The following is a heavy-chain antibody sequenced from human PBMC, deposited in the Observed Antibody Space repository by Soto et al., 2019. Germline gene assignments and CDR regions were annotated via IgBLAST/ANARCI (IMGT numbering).Heavy chain of an antibody. CDR2: ISSTSTYT. CDR1: GFTCRSYA. CDR3: ARDLALAGNY. V-gene: IGHV3-21*01. D-gene: IGHD6-19*01. J-gene: IGHJ4*02. Sequence: GSLRLSGAASGFTCRSYAMNWVRQTQEKGLEWVSSISSTSTYTHYADSVKGRFTISRDNANNSLFLQMNSLRAEDTAIYYCARDLALAGNYWGQGALVTVS.